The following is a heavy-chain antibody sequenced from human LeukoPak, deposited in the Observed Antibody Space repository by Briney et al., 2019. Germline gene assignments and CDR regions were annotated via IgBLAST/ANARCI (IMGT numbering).Heavy chain of an antibody. D-gene: IGHD2-2*01. J-gene: IGHJ4*02. Sequence: GGSLRLSCTASGFIFNSYGIHWVRQAPGKGLVWVSRINSDGSSTSYADSVKGRFTISRDNAKNTLYLQMNSLRAEDTAVYYCAKEGDYCSSTICYADYWGQGTLVTVSS. CDR1: GFIFNSYG. V-gene: IGHV3-74*01. CDR3: AKEGDYCSSTICYADY. CDR2: INSDGSST.